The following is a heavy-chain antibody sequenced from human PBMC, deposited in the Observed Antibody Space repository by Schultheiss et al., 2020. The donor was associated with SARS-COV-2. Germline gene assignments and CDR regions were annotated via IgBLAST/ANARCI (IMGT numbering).Heavy chain of an antibody. CDR2: TRNKANSYTT. D-gene: IGHD6-19*01. CDR3: TTDRGSGWYGYYFDY. CDR1: GFTFSDHY. Sequence: GGSLRLSCAASGFTFSDHYMDWVRQAPGKGLEWVGRTRNKANSYTTEYAASVKGRFTISRDDSKNTLYLQMNSLKTEDTAVYYCTTDRGSGWYGYYFDYWGQGTLVTVSS. V-gene: IGHV3-72*01. J-gene: IGHJ4*02.